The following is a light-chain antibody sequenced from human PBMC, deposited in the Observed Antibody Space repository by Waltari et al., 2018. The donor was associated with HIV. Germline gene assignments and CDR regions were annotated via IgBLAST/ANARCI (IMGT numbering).Light chain of an antibody. Sequence: DIVMTQSPDSLAVSLGGRATINCKSSQKILFSSTNKNYLSWFQQRPGQPPRLLIYWASTRESGVPERFTGSGSGTNFTLTISRLQADDVAVYFCQQYYSTPRTFGQGP. CDR1: QKILFSSTNKNY. J-gene: IGKJ1*01. V-gene: IGKV4-1*01. CDR3: QQYYSTPRT. CDR2: WAS.